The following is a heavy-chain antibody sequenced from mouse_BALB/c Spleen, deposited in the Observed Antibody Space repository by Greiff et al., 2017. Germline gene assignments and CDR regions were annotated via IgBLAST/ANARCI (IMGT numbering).Heavy chain of an antibody. Sequence: QVTLKVSGPGILQPSQTLSLTCSFSGFSLSTYGIGVGWIRQPSGKGLEWLAHIWWNDNKYYNTALKSRLTISKDTSNNQVFLKIASVDTADTATYYCARIANYRYDGSAWFAYWGQGTLVTVSA. J-gene: IGHJ3*01. D-gene: IGHD2-14*01. CDR2: IWWNDNK. CDR3: ARIANYRYDGSAWFAY. V-gene: IGHV8-11*01. CDR1: GFSLSTYGIG.